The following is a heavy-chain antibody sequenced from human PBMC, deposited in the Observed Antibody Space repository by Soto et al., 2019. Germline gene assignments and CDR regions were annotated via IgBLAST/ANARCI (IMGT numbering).Heavy chain of an antibody. V-gene: IGHV3-53*01. CDR1: GFTVSSNH. J-gene: IGHJ4*02. CDR3: ARDESGSYNGIAY. D-gene: IGHD1-26*01. Sequence: HPGGSLRLSCAASGFTVSSNHMNWVRQAPGKGLEWVPVIYNSDSTYYADSVRGRFTISRDNSKNTLYLQMNSLRAEDTAVYYCARDESGSYNGIAYWGQGTVVTVSS. CDR2: IYNSDST.